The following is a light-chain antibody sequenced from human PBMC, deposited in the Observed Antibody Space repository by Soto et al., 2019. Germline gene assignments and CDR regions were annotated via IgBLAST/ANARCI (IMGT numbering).Light chain of an antibody. Sequence: IQMTQSPSSLSASVGDRVTISCRASHNINNYLNWYQQKPGTAPKPLIYAASSLQPGAPSRFNGSRSATDFTLTISSLQPEDSATYYCQQSYYIPRSFGQGTKLQI. CDR3: QQSYYIPRS. V-gene: IGKV1-39*01. CDR1: HNINNY. J-gene: IGKJ2*03. CDR2: AAS.